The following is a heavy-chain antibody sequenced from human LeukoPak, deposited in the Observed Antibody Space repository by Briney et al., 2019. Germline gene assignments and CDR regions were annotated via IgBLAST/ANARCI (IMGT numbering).Heavy chain of an antibody. CDR1: GGSISSYY. J-gene: IGHJ4*02. D-gene: IGHD6-19*01. CDR3: ARQGRVAGFDY. Sequence: SETLSLTCTVSGGSISSYYWSWIRQPPGKGLEWIGYIYYSGSTNYNPSLKSRVTISVDTSKNQFSLKLSSVTAADTAVYYCARQGRVAGFDYWGQGTLVTVSS. V-gene: IGHV4-59*08. CDR2: IYYSGST.